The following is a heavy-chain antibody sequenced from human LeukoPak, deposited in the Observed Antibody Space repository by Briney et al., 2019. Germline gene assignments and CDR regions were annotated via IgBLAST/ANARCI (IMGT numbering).Heavy chain of an antibody. V-gene: IGHV4-59*01. CDR2: IYYSGST. J-gene: IGHJ6*03. CDR1: GGSISSYH. Sequence: SETLSLTCSVSGGSISSYHWSWIRQPPGKGLEWIGYIYYSGSTNYNPSLKSRVTISVDTSKNQFSLKLSSVTAADTAVYYCARGQLGYCSSTSCSYYYYYYMDVWGKGTTVTVSS. CDR3: ARGQLGYCSSTSCSYYYYYYMDV. D-gene: IGHD2-2*01.